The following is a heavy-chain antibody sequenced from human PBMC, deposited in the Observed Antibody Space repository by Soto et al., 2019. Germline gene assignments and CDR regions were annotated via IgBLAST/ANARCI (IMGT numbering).Heavy chain of an antibody. V-gene: IGHV4-30-4*01. D-gene: IGHD5-18*01. CDR1: GGSISSGDYY. J-gene: IGHJ4*02. Sequence: SETLSLTCTVSGGSISSGDYYWSWIRQPPGKGLEWIGYIYYSGSTYYNPSLKSRVTISVDTSKNQFSLKLSSVTAADTAVYYCARRGYSYGRSRDFDYRGQGTLVTVSS. CDR2: IYYSGST. CDR3: ARRGYSYGRSRDFDY.